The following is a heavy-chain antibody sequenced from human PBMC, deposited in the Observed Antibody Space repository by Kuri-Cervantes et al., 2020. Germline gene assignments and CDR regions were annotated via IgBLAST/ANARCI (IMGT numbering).Heavy chain of an antibody. CDR1: GFSLSTSGVG. V-gene: IGHV2-5*02. D-gene: IGHD4-17*01. J-gene: IGHJ4*02. CDR3: ALYDYGDYQRDRTYYFDY. CDR2: IYWDDDK. Sequence: SGPTLVKPTQTLTLTCTFSGFSLSTSGVGVGWIRQPPGNALEWLALIYWDDDKRYSPSLKSRLTITKDTSKKQVVLTMTNMDPVDTATYYCALYDYGDYQRDRTYYFDYWGQGTLVTVSS.